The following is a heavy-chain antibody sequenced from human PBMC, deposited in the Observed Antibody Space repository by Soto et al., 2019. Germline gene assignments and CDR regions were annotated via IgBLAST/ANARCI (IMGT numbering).Heavy chain of an antibody. CDR1: GFTFSSYA. D-gene: IGHD3-22*01. CDR2: ISGSGGST. CDR3: AKVLGSDYYDSSGTSYYYYYYGMDV. Sequence: SLRLSCAASGFTFSSYAMSWVRQAPGKGLEWVSAISGSGGSTHYADSVKGRFTISRDNSKNTLYLQMNSLRAEDTAVYYCAKVLGSDYYDSSGTSYYYYYYGMDVWGQGTTVTVSS. J-gene: IGHJ6*02. V-gene: IGHV3-23*01.